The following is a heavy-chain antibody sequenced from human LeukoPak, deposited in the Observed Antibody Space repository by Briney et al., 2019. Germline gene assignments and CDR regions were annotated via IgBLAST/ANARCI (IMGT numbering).Heavy chain of an antibody. J-gene: IGHJ1*01. Sequence: SETLSLTCTVSGYSIISGYYWGWIRQPPGKGLEWIGSIYHSGRTFYNPSLKSRVTISVDTSKNQFSLKLSSVTAADTAVYYCASQTTGIAAAGTSVYFQHWGQGTLVTVSS. D-gene: IGHD6-13*01. CDR2: IYHSGRT. V-gene: IGHV4-38-2*02. CDR3: ASQTTGIAAAGTSVYFQH. CDR1: GYSIISGYY.